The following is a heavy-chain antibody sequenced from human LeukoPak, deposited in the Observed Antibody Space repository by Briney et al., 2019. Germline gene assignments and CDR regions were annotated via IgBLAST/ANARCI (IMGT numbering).Heavy chain of an antibody. CDR3: AKRYGDSTGWFFDF. V-gene: IGHV3-23*01. D-gene: IGHD6-13*01. CDR2: INGGGDIT. CDR1: GFAFSNNF. J-gene: IGHJ4*02. Sequence: GGSLRLSCASSGFAFSNNFMAWVRQAPGKGLEWVSSINGGGDITYYAESVKGRFTVSRDNSKNTLFLQMNSLRAEDTAVFYCAKRYGDSTGWFFDFWGQGSLVTVSS.